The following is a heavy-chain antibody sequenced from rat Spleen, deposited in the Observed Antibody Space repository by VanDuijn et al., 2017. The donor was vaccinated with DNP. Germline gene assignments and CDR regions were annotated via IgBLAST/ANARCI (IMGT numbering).Heavy chain of an antibody. V-gene: IGHV5-31*01. CDR3: ARDAGGPFDY. Sequence: EVQLVESGGGLVQPGRSMKLSCVAAGFTFSYYWMTWIRQVPGKGLEWIASITGGGGTTSYPDSVKGRFTISRDNAKSTLYLQMDSLRSEDTATYYCARDAGGPFDYWGQGVMVTVSS. CDR2: ITGGGGTT. J-gene: IGHJ2*01. CDR1: GFTFSYYW. D-gene: IGHD1-11*01.